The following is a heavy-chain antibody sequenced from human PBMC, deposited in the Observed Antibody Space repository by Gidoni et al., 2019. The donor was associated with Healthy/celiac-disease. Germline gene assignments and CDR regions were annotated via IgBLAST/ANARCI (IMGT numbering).Heavy chain of an antibody. D-gene: IGHD3-22*01. CDR3: AKDHFPGYYYGSSGRYDY. J-gene: IGHJ4*02. CDR2: ISGSGGST. Sequence: EVQLLESGGGLVQPGGSLRLSCAASGFTFSSYAMGWVRQAPGKGLEWVSAISGSGGSTYYADSVKGRFTISRDNSKNTLYLQMSSLRAEDTAVYYCAKDHFPGYYYGSSGRYDYWGQGTLVTVSS. V-gene: IGHV3-23*01. CDR1: GFTFSSYA.